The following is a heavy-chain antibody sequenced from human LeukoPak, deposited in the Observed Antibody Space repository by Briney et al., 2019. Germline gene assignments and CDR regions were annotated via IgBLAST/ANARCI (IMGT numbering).Heavy chain of an antibody. D-gene: IGHD2-21*01. V-gene: IGHV4-39*01. Sequence: ETLSLTCTVSGGSISSSSYYWGWIRQPPGKGLEWIGSIYYSGSTYYTPSLKSRVTISVDTSKNQFSLKLSSVTAADTAVYYCSKHCGGDWATPQNWFDPWGQGTLVTVSS. J-gene: IGHJ5*02. CDR1: GGSISSSSYY. CDR2: IYYSGST. CDR3: SKHCGGDWATPQNWFDP.